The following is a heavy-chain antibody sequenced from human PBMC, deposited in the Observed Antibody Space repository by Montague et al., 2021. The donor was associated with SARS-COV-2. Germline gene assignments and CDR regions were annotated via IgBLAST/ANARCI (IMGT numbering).Heavy chain of an antibody. CDR2: ISYGGST. CDR1: NGSFSSFY. J-gene: IGHJ6*02. D-gene: IGHD2-8*01. Sequence: SETLSLTCAVSNGSFSSFYWNWIRQPPGKGLEWIGEISYGGSTNYNSSLKSRVTISVDTSKNQFSLNLSSVTAADTAVYYCACGDENGRGDMDVWGQGTTVTVSS. CDR3: ACGDENGRGDMDV. V-gene: IGHV4-34*01.